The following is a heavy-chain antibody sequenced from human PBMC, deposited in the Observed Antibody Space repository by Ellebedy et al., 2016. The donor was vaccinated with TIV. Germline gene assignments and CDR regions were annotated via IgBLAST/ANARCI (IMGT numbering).Heavy chain of an antibody. J-gene: IGHJ6*02. Sequence: ASVKVSXKASGYIFTGYYMYWVRQAPGQGLEWMGWINPNTGGTNYAQSFQGRVTMTRDTSISTAYMELSRLRSDDTAVYYCARGGYYGSGDYYYYAMDVWGQGTTVTVSS. CDR1: GYIFTGYY. CDR2: INPNTGGT. D-gene: IGHD3-10*01. CDR3: ARGGYYGSGDYYYYAMDV. V-gene: IGHV1-2*02.